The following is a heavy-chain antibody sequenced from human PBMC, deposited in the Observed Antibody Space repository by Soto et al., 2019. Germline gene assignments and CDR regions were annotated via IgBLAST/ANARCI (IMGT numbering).Heavy chain of an antibody. J-gene: IGHJ4*02. Sequence: PGGSLRLSCAASGFTFSRYWMYWVRQAPGKGLEWVANIKEDGSEINYVDSVKGRFTISRDNAKNSLYLQMNSLGVEDTAVYYCASSLLRGQGTLVTVSS. CDR3: ASSLL. CDR1: GFTFSRYW. CDR2: IKEDGSEI. V-gene: IGHV3-7*01.